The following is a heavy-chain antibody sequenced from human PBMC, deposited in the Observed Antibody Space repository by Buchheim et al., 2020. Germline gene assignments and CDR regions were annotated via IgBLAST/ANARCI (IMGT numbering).Heavy chain of an antibody. Sequence: QVQLVQSGPEVKKPGASVKVSCKASGYTFINYGISWVRQAPGQGLEWMGWISGYSGNTKYAQKFQGRLTMTRDTSTTTADMELRGLTSDDTAVYYCARTVVFGEIIGWFDPWGQGTL. J-gene: IGHJ5*02. D-gene: IGHD3-3*01. CDR1: GYTFINYG. CDR2: ISGYSGNT. V-gene: IGHV1-18*01. CDR3: ARTVVFGEIIGWFDP.